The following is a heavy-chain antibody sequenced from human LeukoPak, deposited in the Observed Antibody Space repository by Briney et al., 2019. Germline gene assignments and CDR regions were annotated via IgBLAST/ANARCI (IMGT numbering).Heavy chain of an antibody. J-gene: IGHJ5*02. D-gene: IGHD6-13*01. V-gene: IGHV1-2*02. CDR1: GYTFTSYG. Sequence: ASVKVSCKASGYTFTSYGISWVRQAPGQGLEWMGWINPNSGGTNYAQKFRGRVTMTRDTSISTAYMELSRLRSDDTAVYYCARDPGIAAGYNWFDPWGQGTLVTVSS. CDR2: INPNSGGT. CDR3: ARDPGIAAGYNWFDP.